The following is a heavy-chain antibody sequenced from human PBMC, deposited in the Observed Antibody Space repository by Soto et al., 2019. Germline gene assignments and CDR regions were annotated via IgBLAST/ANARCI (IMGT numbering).Heavy chain of an antibody. CDR3: ARDNGQWLVG. CDR1: GYGLTAYG. V-gene: IGHV1-18*01. J-gene: IGHJ4*02. Sequence: QVQLVPSGAEVKKPGASVKVSRKTSGYGLTAYGITWVRQAPGQGFEWMGRTTTYNGNTKYAQKVQGRVTMTTDTSTSTAYMELRGLRFDDTAVYYCARDNGQWLVGWGQGPLVTVSS. D-gene: IGHD6-19*01. CDR2: TTTYNGNT.